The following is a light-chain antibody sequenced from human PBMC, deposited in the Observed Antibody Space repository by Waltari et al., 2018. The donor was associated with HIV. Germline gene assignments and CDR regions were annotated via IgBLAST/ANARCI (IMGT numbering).Light chain of an antibody. CDR2: EVS. V-gene: IGLV2-14*01. CDR3: SSYTSSSTPWI. CDR1: SSDVGGYNY. Sequence: QSPLTQPASVSGSPGQSIPIPSTGTSSDVGGYNYVSWYQQHPGKAPKLMIYEVSNRPSGVSNRFSGSKSGNTASLTISGLQAEDEADYYCSSYTSSSTPWIFGTATKVTVL. J-gene: IGLJ1*01.